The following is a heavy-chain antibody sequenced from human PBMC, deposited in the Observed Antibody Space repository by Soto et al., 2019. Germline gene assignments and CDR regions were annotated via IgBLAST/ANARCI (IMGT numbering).Heavy chain of an antibody. CDR1: GGTFSSYT. CDR3: AREYSSSWYSEGGNWFDP. Sequence: GASVKVSCKASGGTFSSYTISWVRQAPGQGLEWMGKIIPILGITNYAQKFQGRVTITADKSTSTAYMELSSLRSEDTAVYYFAREYSSSWYSEGGNWFDPWGQGTLVTVSS. J-gene: IGHJ5*02. CDR2: IIPILGIT. V-gene: IGHV1-69*04. D-gene: IGHD6-13*01.